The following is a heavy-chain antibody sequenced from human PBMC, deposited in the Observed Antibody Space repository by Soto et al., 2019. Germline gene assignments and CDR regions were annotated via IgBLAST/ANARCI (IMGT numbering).Heavy chain of an antibody. Sequence: QVQLVESGGGVVQPGRSLRLSCAASGFTFSSYGMHWVRQAPGKGLEWVAVISYDGSNKYYADSVKGRFTISRDNSKNTLYLQMNSLIAEDTAVYYCAKDNVSQRITMIVVVPTYFDYWGQGTLVTVSS. CDR1: GFTFSSYG. D-gene: IGHD3-22*01. CDR2: ISYDGSNK. J-gene: IGHJ4*02. CDR3: AKDNVSQRITMIVVVPTYFDY. V-gene: IGHV3-30*18.